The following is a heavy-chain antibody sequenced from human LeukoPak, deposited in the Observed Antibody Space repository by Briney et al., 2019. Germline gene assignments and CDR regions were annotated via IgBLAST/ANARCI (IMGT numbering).Heavy chain of an antibody. CDR1: GFTFSSYA. Sequence: GGSLRLSCEASGFTFSSYAMSWVRQGPGKGLEWVSAISGSGASTYYADSVKGRFTLSRDNSKNTLSLQMNSLRAEDTAVYYCAKPVYGPASFFFDYWGQGTLVTVST. CDR2: ISGSGAST. J-gene: IGHJ4*02. V-gene: IGHV3-23*01. CDR3: AKPVYGPASFFFDY. D-gene: IGHD3-10*01.